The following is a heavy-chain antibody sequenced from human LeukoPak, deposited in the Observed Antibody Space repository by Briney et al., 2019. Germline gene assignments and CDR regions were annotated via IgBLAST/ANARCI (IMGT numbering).Heavy chain of an antibody. CDR1: GFTFSSNW. CDR3: ARDYSGNYYKGFDY. CDR2: INSDGSST. D-gene: IGHD1-26*01. Sequence: GGSLRLSCAASGFTFSSNWMHWVRQAPGKGLVWVSQINSDGSSTNYADSVKGRFTISRDNAKNTLYLQMNSLRAEDTAVYYCARDYSGNYYKGFDYWGQGTLVTVSS. J-gene: IGHJ4*02. V-gene: IGHV3-74*01.